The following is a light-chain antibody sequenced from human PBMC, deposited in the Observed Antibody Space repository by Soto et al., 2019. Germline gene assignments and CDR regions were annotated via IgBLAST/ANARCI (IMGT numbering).Light chain of an antibody. CDR2: ANN. CDR3: QSFDSSLNVVV. V-gene: IGLV1-40*01. J-gene: IGLJ2*01. Sequence: QLVLTQPPSVSGAPGQRVTISCIGSTSNIGAGYDVHWYQQLPGTAPKLLIYANNNRPSGIPDRFSGSKSGTSASLAITGLQTEDEADYYCQSFDSSLNVVVFGGGTKLTVL. CDR1: TSNIGAGYD.